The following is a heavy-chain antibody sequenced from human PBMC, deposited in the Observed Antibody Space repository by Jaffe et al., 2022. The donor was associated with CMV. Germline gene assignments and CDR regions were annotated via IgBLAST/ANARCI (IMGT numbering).Heavy chain of an antibody. V-gene: IGHV3-48*03. Sequence: EVQLVESGGGLVQPGGSLRLSCAASGFTFSNYEMSWVRQAPGKGLEWVSYIGSSGTTIYYADSVKGRFTISRDNAKNSLYLQMNSLRGEDTAVYYCARACSDFYALCYWGQGTLVTVSS. CDR2: IGSSGTTI. CDR1: GFTFSNYE. D-gene: IGHD3-16*01. CDR3: ARACSDFYALCY. J-gene: IGHJ4*02.